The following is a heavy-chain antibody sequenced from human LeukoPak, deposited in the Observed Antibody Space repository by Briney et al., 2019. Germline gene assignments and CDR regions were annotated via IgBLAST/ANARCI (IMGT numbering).Heavy chain of an antibody. J-gene: IGHJ4*02. CDR2: IRQGGNEN. D-gene: IGHD1-14*01. Sequence: GGSLRLSCVASGFTFDSYWMTWVRQVPGKGLEWVANIRQGGNENYYADSVEGRFTISRDNARNSLFLQMDSLRVEDTAVYYCARVGSWEPQRVFDSWGQGTLVTVSS. CDR3: ARVGSWEPQRVFDS. V-gene: IGHV3-7*01. CDR1: GFTFDSYW.